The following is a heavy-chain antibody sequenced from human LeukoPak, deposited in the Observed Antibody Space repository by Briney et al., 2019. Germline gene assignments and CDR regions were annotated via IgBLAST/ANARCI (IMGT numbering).Heavy chain of an antibody. CDR2: IYPGDSAT. V-gene: IGHV5-51*01. D-gene: IGHD6-13*01. CDR1: GYSFTSYW. Sequence: GESLKISCKGSGYSFTSYWIGWVRQMPGKGLGWMGIIYPGDSATRYSTSFKGQVTISADKSISTAYRQWSSLKASDTAMYYCARRRPAAAPGAFDIWGQGTMVTVSS. CDR3: ARRRPAAAPGAFDI. J-gene: IGHJ3*02.